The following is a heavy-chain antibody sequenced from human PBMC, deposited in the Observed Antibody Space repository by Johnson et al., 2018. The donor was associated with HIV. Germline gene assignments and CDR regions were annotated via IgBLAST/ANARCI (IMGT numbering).Heavy chain of an antibody. J-gene: IGHJ3*02. CDR3: ARVDRSWAFDI. CDR2: VTGTGGDT. Sequence: VQLVESGGGVVQPGRSLRLSCAASGFTFSSYGMSWVRQAPGKGLEWVSGVTGTGGDTYYEESVKGRFTISRDSAKNSLYLQMNSRRAEDTAVYYCARVDRSWAFDIWGQGTMVTVSS. V-gene: IGHV3-23*04. CDR1: GFTFSSYG. D-gene: IGHD3-16*02.